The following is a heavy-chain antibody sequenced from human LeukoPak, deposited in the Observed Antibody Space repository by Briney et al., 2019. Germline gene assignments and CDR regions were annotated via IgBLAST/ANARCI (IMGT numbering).Heavy chain of an antibody. D-gene: IGHD3-10*01. CDR2: IWHDVSDR. J-gene: IGHJ6*03. V-gene: IGHV3-30*02. CDR3: EKRTSTGSTDLYYSYMDV. Sequence: GGSLRLSCAASGFSFTNYGMHWVRQAPGKGLEWVAYIWHDVSDRYYGDSVKGRFTISRDNSKNTLYLQMNSLRVEDTAVYYCEKRTSTGSTDLYYSYMDVWGKGTTVTVSS. CDR1: GFSFTNYG.